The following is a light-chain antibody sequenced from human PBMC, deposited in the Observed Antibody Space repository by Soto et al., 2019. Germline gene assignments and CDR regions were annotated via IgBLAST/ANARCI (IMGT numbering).Light chain of an antibody. CDR2: EVT. Sequence: QSALTQPASVSGSPGQSITISCTGSSSDVGAYNYVSWYQQHPGKAPRLMIYEVTNRPSGVSNRFSGSKSGNTASLTISGRRAEDEDDYYCSSYKSGSTLVVFGGGTKVTVL. J-gene: IGLJ2*01. CDR3: SSYKSGSTLVV. CDR1: SSDVGAYNY. V-gene: IGLV2-14*01.